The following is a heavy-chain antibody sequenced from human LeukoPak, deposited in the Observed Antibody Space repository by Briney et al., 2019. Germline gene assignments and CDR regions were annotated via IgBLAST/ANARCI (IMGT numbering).Heavy chain of an antibody. CDR2: IYHSGST. CDR3: ARVPAASSGYYYYYYMDV. CDR1: GYSISSGYY. Sequence: PSETLSLTCAVSGYSISSGYYWGWIRQPPGKGLEWIGSIYHSGSTYYNPPLKSRVTIPVDTSKNQFSLKLSSVTAADTAVYYCARVPAASSGYYYYYYMDVWGKGTTVTVSS. J-gene: IGHJ6*03. D-gene: IGHD2-2*01. V-gene: IGHV4-38-2*01.